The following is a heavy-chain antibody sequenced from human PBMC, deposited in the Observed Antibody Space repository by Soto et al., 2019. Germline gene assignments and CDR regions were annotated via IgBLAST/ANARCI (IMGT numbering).Heavy chain of an antibody. V-gene: IGHV4-59*01. CDR3: ARARIAVAPIDY. Sequence: SETLSLTCTVSGGSISTYFWSWIRQPPGRGLEWIGYVYYTGSTNYNPSLKSRVTMSVDTSKNQFSLQLTSVTAADTAVYYCARARIAVAPIDYWGQGTLVTVSS. J-gene: IGHJ4*02. CDR2: VYYTGST. D-gene: IGHD6-19*01. CDR1: GGSISTYF.